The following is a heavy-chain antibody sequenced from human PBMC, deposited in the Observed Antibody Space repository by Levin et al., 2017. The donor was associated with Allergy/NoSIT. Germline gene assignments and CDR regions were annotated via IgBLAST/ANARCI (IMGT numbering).Heavy chain of an antibody. Sequence: SQTLSLTCTVSGGSISSYYWSWIRQPPGKGLEWIGYIYYSGSTNYNPSLKSRVTISVDTSKNQFSLKLSSVTAADTAVYYCASIMMDEAAAGLYYFDYWGQGTLVTVSS. CDR2: IYYSGST. D-gene: IGHD6-13*01. CDR1: GGSISSYY. V-gene: IGHV4-59*01. J-gene: IGHJ4*02. CDR3: ASIMMDEAAAGLYYFDY.